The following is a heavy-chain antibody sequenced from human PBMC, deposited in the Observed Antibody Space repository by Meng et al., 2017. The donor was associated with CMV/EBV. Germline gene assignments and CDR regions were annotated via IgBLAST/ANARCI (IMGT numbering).Heavy chain of an antibody. CDR3: ARGGLRYPYYYGMDV. D-gene: IGHD5-12*01. V-gene: IGHV1-18*01. J-gene: IGHJ6*02. CDR1: GYTFTSYG. Sequence: ASVTVSCKASGYTFTSYGISWVRQAPGQGLEWMGWISAYNGNTNYAQKLQGRVTMTTDTSTSTAYMELRSLRSDATAVYYCARGGLRYPYYYGMDVWGQGATVTVSS. CDR2: ISAYNGNT.